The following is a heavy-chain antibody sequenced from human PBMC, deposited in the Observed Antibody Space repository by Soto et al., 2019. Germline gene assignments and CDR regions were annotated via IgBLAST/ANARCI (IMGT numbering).Heavy chain of an antibody. CDR1: GDSVSSNSAA. Sequence: SQTLSLTCAISGDSVSSNSAAWNWIRQSPSRGLEWLGRTYYRSKWYNDYAVSEKSRITINPDTSKNQFSLQLNSVTPEDTAVYYCARVSYYYDSSPYYYYYGMDVWGQGTTVTVSS. J-gene: IGHJ6*02. CDR2: TYYRSKWYN. D-gene: IGHD3-22*01. V-gene: IGHV6-1*01. CDR3: ARVSYYYDSSPYYYYYGMDV.